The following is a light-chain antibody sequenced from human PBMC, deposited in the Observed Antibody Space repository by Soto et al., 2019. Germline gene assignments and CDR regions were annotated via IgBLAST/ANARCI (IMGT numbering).Light chain of an antibody. CDR3: SSYAGSNNLV. CDR2: EVS. CDR1: STDVGDSNH. V-gene: IGLV2-8*01. Sequence: QSVLTQPASVSGSPGQSITISCTGTSTDVGDSNHVSWYQHHPGKAPKLIIYEVSKRPSGVPDRFSGSKSGNTASLTVSGLQAEDEADYYCSSYAGSNNLVFGGGTKLTVL. J-gene: IGLJ3*02.